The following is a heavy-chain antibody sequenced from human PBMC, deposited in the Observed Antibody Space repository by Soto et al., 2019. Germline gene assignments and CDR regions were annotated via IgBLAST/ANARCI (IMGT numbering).Heavy chain of an antibody. Sequence: GGSLRLSCVISRLTFSNYAMHWVRQAPGKGLEWVSYISSSSSTIYYADSVKGRFTISRDNAKNSLYLQMNSLRAEDTAVYYCSGGSYWARWGQGTLVTVSS. D-gene: IGHD1-26*01. CDR3: SGGSYWAR. CDR1: RLTFSNYA. V-gene: IGHV3-48*01. CDR2: ISSSSSTI. J-gene: IGHJ4*02.